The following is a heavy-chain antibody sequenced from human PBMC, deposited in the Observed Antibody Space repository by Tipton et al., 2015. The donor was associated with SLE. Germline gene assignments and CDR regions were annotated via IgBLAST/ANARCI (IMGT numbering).Heavy chain of an antibody. CDR3: ARHGGERWLPNYFYYYMDV. CDR2: VYPGDSDA. D-gene: IGHD5-24*01. Sequence: QLVQSGAEVKKPGESLKISCKAYGYSFTTYWIGWVRQMPGKGLEWMGIVYPGDSDARYSPSFQGQVTISADKSINTAYLQWSSLNASDTAIYYSARHGGERWLPNYFYYYMDVWGKGTTVTVSS. CDR1: GYSFTTYW. J-gene: IGHJ6*03. V-gene: IGHV5-51*01.